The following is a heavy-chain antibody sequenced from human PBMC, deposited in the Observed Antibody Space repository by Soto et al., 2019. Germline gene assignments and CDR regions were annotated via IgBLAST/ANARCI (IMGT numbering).Heavy chain of an antibody. J-gene: IGHJ4*02. CDR3: AASSSVAAAGYVNS. D-gene: IGHD6-13*01. Sequence: QVQLVQSGAEVKEPGSSVKVSCKATGDLFNNYAINWVRQAPGQGLEWMGRISPLFSTTNYAQKFQGRVTMGANELTTIVYLEVSNLESEATSMYYCAASSSVAAAGYVNSWGQETLVTVS. CDR1: GDLFNNYA. V-gene: IGHV1-69*01. CDR2: ISPLFSTT.